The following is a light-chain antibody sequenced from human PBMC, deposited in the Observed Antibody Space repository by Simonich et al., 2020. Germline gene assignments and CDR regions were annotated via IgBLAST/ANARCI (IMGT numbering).Light chain of an antibody. CDR1: SGSVSTSYY. CDR2: STN. V-gene: IGLV8-61*01. Sequence: QTVVTHEPSFSVSPGGTVTLTCGLSSGSVSTSYYRSWYQQTPGQAPRQLIYSTNTRSSVVPDRFSGSILGNKAALTITGAQADDESDYYCVLYMGSGNWVFGGGTKLTVL. J-gene: IGLJ3*02. CDR3: VLYMGSGNWV.